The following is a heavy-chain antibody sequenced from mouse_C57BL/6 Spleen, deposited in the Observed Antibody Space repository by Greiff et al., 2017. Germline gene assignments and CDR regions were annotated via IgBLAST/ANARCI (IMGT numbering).Heavy chain of an antibody. Sequence: EVKLMESGGDLVKPGGSLKLSCAASGFTFSSYGMSWVRQTPDKRLEWVATISSGGSYTYYPDSVKGRFTISRDNAKSTLYLQMSSLKSEDTAMYYCARHLSTMITTGYYAMDYWGQGTSVTVSS. V-gene: IGHV5-6*01. D-gene: IGHD2-4*01. J-gene: IGHJ4*01. CDR1: GFTFSSYG. CDR3: ARHLSTMITTGYYAMDY. CDR2: ISSGGSYT.